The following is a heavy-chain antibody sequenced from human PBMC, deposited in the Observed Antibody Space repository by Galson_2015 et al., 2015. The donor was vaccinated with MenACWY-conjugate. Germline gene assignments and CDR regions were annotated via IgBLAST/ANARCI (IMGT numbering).Heavy chain of an antibody. V-gene: IGHV3-74*01. Sequence: SLRLSCAASGFTFGSYWMHWVRHVPGKGLVWVSRIDRAGSSTTYADSVRGRFTISRDNAKNTLYLQTNSLRAEDTAVYYCARDRTGPTVSLPSNWSDPWCQGTQVIVSS. D-gene: IGHD4-11*01. CDR1: GFTFGSYW. CDR2: IDRAGSST. J-gene: IGHJ5*02. CDR3: ARDRTGPTVSLPSNWSDP.